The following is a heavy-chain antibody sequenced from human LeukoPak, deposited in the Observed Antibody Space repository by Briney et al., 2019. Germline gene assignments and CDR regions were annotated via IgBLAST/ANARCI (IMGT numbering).Heavy chain of an antibody. CDR3: ARESDTVVVPAAIEVPRALDP. Sequence: ASVKVSCKASGYTFSGYYMHWVRQAPGQGLEWMGWINPNSGGTNYAQKFQGRVTMTTDTSISTAYMELSRLRSDDTAVYYCARESDTVVVPAAIEVPRALDPWGQGTLVTVSS. D-gene: IGHD2-2*01. CDR2: INPNSGGT. CDR1: GYTFSGYY. V-gene: IGHV1-2*02. J-gene: IGHJ5*02.